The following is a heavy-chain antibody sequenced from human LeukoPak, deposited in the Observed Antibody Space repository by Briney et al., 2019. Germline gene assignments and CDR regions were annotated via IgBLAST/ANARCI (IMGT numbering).Heavy chain of an antibody. CDR2: INHSGST. CDR3: ARGQVVPPKNYYYYYMDV. J-gene: IGHJ6*03. V-gene: IGHV4-34*01. CDR1: GGSFSGYY. Sequence: SETLSLTCAVSGGSFSGYYWSWIRQPPGKGLEWIGEINHSGSTNYNPSLKSRVTISVDTSKNQFSLKLSSVTAADTAVYYRARGQVVPPKNYYYYYMDVWGKGTTVTVSS. D-gene: IGHD2-2*01.